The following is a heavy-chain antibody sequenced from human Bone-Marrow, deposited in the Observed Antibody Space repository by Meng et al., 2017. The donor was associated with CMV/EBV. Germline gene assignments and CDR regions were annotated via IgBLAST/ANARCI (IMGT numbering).Heavy chain of an antibody. CDR2: FDPEDGGT. V-gene: IGHV1-24*01. J-gene: IGHJ6*02. CDR1: GYTLTELS. Sequence: ASVKVSCKVSGYTLTELSMHWVRQAPGKGLEWMGGFDPEDGGTIYAQKFQGRVTMTEDTSTDTAYMELSSLRSEDTAVYYCATRGLEDIVVVPAAIHYYGMDVWGQGTTVTVSS. CDR3: ATRGLEDIVVVPAAIHYYGMDV. D-gene: IGHD2-2*02.